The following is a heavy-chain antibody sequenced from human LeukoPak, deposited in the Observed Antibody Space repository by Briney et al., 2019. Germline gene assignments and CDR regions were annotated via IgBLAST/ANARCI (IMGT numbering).Heavy chain of an antibody. CDR1: GGSISRYY. D-gene: IGHD3-16*02. Sequence: SETLSLTRTVSGGSISRYYWSWIGQPPGRGLEWIGYISYSGKTNYNPSVKSRVTKSVDTSNDPFSLKLSSGTAADNAVYYCARYVWGSYPTFEDYWGQGTLVTVSS. J-gene: IGHJ4*02. CDR3: ARYVWGSYPTFEDY. V-gene: IGHV4-59*12. CDR2: ISYSGKT.